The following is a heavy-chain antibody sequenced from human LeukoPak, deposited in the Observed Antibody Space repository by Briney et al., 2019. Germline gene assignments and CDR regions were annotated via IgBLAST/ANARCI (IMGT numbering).Heavy chain of an antibody. Sequence: PGGSLRLSCAASGFTFSSYAMSWVRQAPGKGLEWVSGISGSAGSTYYADSAKGRFTISRDNSKNTLYLQMNSLRAEDTALYYCARGRGNSLYYFDFWGQGTLVTVSS. CDR2: ISGSAGST. D-gene: IGHD2-15*01. J-gene: IGHJ4*02. V-gene: IGHV3-23*01. CDR1: GFTFSSYA. CDR3: ARGRGNSLYYFDF.